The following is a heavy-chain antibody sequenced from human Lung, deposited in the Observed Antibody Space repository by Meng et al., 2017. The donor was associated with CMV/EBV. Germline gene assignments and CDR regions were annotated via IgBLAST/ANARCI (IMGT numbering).Heavy chain of an antibody. CDR2: ISPYDGDT. CDR3: ARDLEYCGSTTCYEDCVDP. D-gene: IGHD2-2*01. CDR1: GYSFTDYG. Sequence: ASXXVSCKASGYSFTDYGISWVRQAPGQGLEWVGWISPYDGDTNYARKLQGRVTMTTDTSTTTAYMELRSLRSDDTAVYYCARDLEYCGSTTCYEDCVDPWGHGTLVTVSS. J-gene: IGHJ5*02. V-gene: IGHV1-18*01.